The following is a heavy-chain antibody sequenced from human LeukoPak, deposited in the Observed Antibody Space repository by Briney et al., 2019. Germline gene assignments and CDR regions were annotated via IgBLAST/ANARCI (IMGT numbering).Heavy chain of an antibody. D-gene: IGHD4-17*01. Sequence: GGFLRLSCAASGFTFSSYSMNWVRQAPGKGLEWVSYISISSGIIYYADSVKGRFTISRDNARNSLYLQMNSLRAEDTAMYYCARVNYGDYLPSFDYWGQGTLVTVSS. CDR1: GFTFSSYS. CDR2: ISISSGII. V-gene: IGHV3-48*01. J-gene: IGHJ4*02. CDR3: ARVNYGDYLPSFDY.